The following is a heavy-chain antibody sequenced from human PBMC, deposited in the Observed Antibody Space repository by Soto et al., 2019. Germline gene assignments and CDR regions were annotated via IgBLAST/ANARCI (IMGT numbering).Heavy chain of an antibody. V-gene: IGHV4-34*01. CDR3: ARGRYFDWLTKRYYYYGMDV. CDR2: INHSGST. CDR1: GGSFSGYY. D-gene: IGHD3-9*01. Sequence: PSETLSLTCAVYGGSFSGYYWSWIRQPPGKGLEWIGEINHSGSTNYNPSLKSRVTISVDTSKNQFSLKLSSVTAADTAVYYCARGRYFDWLTKRYYYYGMDVWGQGTTVTVSS. J-gene: IGHJ6*02.